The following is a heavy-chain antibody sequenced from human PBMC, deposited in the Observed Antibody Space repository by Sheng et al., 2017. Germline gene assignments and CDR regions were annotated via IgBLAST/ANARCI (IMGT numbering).Heavy chain of an antibody. Sequence: EVQLVESGGGLVQPGGSLRLSCAASGFTFSSYWMHWVRQAPGKGLVWVSRINSDGSSTSYADSVKGRFTISRDNAKNTLYLQMNSLRAEDTAVYYCARDPHGYCSSTSCYTSNYFDYWGQGTLVTVSS. D-gene: IGHD2-2*02. CDR3: ARDPHGYCSSTSCYTSNYFDY. CDR2: INSDGSST. V-gene: IGHV3-74*01. J-gene: IGHJ4*02. CDR1: GFTFSSYW.